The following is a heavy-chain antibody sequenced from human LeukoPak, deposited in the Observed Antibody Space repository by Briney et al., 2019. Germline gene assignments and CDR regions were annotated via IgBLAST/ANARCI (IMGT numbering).Heavy chain of an antibody. D-gene: IGHD2-15*01. J-gene: IGHJ4*02. CDR2: ISSSSTYI. CDR1: EFTFNNYG. Sequence: GGSLRLSCAASEFTFNNYGMSLVRQAPGKGLEWVSSISSSSTYIFYADSVKGRFTISRDNAKNSLYLQMNSLRAEDTAVYYCAREDATWGYFDYWGQGTLVTVSS. CDR3: AREDATWGYFDY. V-gene: IGHV3-21*01.